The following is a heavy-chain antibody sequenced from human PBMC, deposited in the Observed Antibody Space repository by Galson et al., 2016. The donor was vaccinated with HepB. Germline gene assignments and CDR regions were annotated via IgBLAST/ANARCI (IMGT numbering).Heavy chain of an antibody. V-gene: IGHV1-46*01. J-gene: IGHJ6*02. D-gene: IGHD1-14*01. Sequence: SVKVSCKASTYTFITYYLHWVRQAPGQGLEWMGIINPTTGTTTYAQKFQGRITMTRNTSTSTVYMELISLRSDDTAVYYCARDEPKDVWDQGTTVTVSS. CDR3: ARDEPKDV. CDR1: TYTFITYY. CDR2: INPTTGTT.